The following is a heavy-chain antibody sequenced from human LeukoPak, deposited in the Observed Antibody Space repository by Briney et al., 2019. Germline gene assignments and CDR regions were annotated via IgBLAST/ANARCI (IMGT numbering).Heavy chain of an antibody. V-gene: IGHV4-34*01. Sequence: SETLSLTCAVYGGSFSGYYWSWIRQPPGKRLEWIGEINHSGSTNYNPSLKSRVTISVDTSKNQFSLKLSSVTAADTAVYYCARGPKWLLLGYFDYWGQGTLVTVSS. CDR2: INHSGST. J-gene: IGHJ4*02. CDR3: ARGPKWLLLGYFDY. CDR1: GGSFSGYY. D-gene: IGHD3-22*01.